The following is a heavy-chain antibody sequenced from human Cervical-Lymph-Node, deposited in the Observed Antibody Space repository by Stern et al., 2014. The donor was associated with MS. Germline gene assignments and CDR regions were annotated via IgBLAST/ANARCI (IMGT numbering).Heavy chain of an antibody. CDR2: IYYSGST. Sequence: QLQLQESGPGLVKHSETLSLTCTVSAGSITNYYWSWILNLPGKGLEWIGYIYYSGSTNYNPSLKSRVTISVDTSKNQFSLKLSSVTAADTAVYYCARDKGMFFLWGQGTLVTVSS. CDR1: AGSITNYY. CDR3: ARDKGMFFL. J-gene: IGHJ4*01. D-gene: IGHD2/OR15-2a*01. V-gene: IGHV4-59*01.